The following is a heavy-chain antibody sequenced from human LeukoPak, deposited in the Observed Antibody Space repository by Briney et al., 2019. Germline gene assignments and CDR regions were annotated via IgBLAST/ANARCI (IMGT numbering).Heavy chain of an antibody. CDR3: ARGRSGYDSRYFDP. CDR1: GFTFSTYS. V-gene: IGHV3-30*14. CDR2: ISYVGSNK. J-gene: IGHJ5*02. D-gene: IGHD5-12*01. Sequence: GGSLRLSCAASGFTFSTYSMHWVRQAPGKGLEWVAVISYVGSNKYYADSVKGRFTVSRDNSRNTLYLQMNTLRAEDTAVYYCARGRSGYDSRYFDPRGQGTLVTVSS.